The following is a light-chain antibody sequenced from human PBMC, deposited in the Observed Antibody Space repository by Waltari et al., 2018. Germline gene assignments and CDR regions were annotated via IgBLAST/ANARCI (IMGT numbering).Light chain of an antibody. Sequence: VMTQSPATLSVSPWERATLSCSASQSISDHLAWYQQKRGQAPRLLIYGASTRATGIPARFTGSGSGTDFTLTISSLQSEDSAVYYCQQYNRWPPIAFGQGTRLEI. CDR1: QSISDH. J-gene: IGKJ5*01. V-gene: IGKV3-15*01. CDR3: QQYNRWPPIA. CDR2: GAS.